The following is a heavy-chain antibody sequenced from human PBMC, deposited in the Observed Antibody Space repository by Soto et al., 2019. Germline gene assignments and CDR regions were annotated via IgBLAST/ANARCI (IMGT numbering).Heavy chain of an antibody. D-gene: IGHD3-3*01. CDR1: GFTFSSYA. CDR2: ISGSGGST. V-gene: IGHV3-23*01. J-gene: IGHJ4*02. CDR3: AKDNPNGDFWSGYSIYYFDY. Sequence: GGSLRLACAASGFTFSSYAMSWVRQAPGKGLEWVSAISGSGGSTYYADSVKGRFTISRDNSKNTLYLQMNSLRAEDTAVYYCAKDNPNGDFWSGYSIYYFDYWGQGTLVTVSS.